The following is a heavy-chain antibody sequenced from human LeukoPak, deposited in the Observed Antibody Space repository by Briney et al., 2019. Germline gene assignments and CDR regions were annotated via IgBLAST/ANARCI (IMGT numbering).Heavy chain of an antibody. CDR1: GYSISSGYY. J-gene: IGHJ6*03. CDR2: IYHSGST. Sequence: SETLSLTCTVSGYSISSGYYWGWIWQPPGKGLEWIGSIYHSGSTYYNPSLKSRVTISVDTSKNQFSLKLSSVTAADTAVYYCARVTRDSSSWSYYYMDVWGKGTTVTVSS. V-gene: IGHV4-38-2*02. CDR3: ARVTRDSSSWSYYYMDV. D-gene: IGHD6-13*01.